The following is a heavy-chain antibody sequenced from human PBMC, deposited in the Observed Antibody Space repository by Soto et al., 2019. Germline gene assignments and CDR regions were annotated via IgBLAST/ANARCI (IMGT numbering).Heavy chain of an antibody. Sequence: VASVKVSCKASGGTFSTYAIDWVRQAPGQGLEWMGGIIPLFGTAKYAQNFQGRITITADEPTNTAYMELRSLRSQDTAVYYCARGVHYDSSGYYYFYWGQGTLVTVSS. CDR1: GGTFSTYA. J-gene: IGHJ4*02. CDR3: ARGVHYDSSGYYYFY. V-gene: IGHV1-69*13. D-gene: IGHD3-22*01. CDR2: IIPLFGTA.